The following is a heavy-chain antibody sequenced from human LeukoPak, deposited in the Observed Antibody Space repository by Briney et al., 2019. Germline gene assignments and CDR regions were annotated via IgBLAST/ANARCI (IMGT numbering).Heavy chain of an antibody. D-gene: IGHD3-22*01. CDR3: ARDRYEYDSSTYFGCYA. V-gene: IGHV3-7*01. J-gene: IGHJ5*02. CDR1: GFTFSTFW. CDR2: IKQDGSEK. Sequence: GGSLRLSCAASGFTFSTFWMSWVRQAPGKGLEWVANIKQDGSEKYYVDSVKGRFTISRDNAKNSLYLQMNSLRAEDTAVYYCARDRYEYDSSTYFGCYAWGLGTLVTVSS.